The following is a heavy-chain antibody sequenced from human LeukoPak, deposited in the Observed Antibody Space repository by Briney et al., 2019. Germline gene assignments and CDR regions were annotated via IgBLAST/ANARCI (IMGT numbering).Heavy chain of an antibody. CDR3: ARDLGTYSGSYPFDY. D-gene: IGHD1-26*01. Sequence: GGSLRLSCAASGFTFSSYAMHWVRQAPGKGLEWVAVISYDGSNKYYADSVKGRFTISRDNSKNTLYLQMNSLRAEDTAVYYCARDLGTYSGSYPFDYWGQGTLVTVSS. J-gene: IGHJ4*02. CDR1: GFTFSSYA. V-gene: IGHV3-30-3*01. CDR2: ISYDGSNK.